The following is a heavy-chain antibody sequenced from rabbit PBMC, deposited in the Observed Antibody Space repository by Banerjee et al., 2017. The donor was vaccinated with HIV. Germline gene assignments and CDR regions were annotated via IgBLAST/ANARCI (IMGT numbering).Heavy chain of an antibody. D-gene: IGHD6-1*01. CDR2: IVTSTGST. CDR3: ARGGPSGYGGYGYVTEGYRL. V-gene: IGHV1S43*01. J-gene: IGHJ3*01. CDR1: GFDLSTYS. Sequence: QQQLEESGGGLVTPGGSLTLTCTASGFDLSTYSIGWVRQAPGKGLELIACIVTSTGSTWYASWVNGRFTISRSTSLNTVDLKMTSLTAADTATYFCARGGPSGYGGYGYVTEGYRLWGQGTLVTVS.